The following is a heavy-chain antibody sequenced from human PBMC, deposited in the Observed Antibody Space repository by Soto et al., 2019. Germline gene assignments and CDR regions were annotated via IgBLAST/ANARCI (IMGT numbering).Heavy chain of an antibody. J-gene: IGHJ6*02. CDR1: GGTFSSYA. V-gene: IGHV1-69*13. CDR2: IIPIFGTA. CDR3: ARFYCISTSCYMGDYYYGMDV. Sequence: ASVKVSCKASGGTFSSYAISWVRQAPGQGLEWMGGIIPIFGTANYAQKFQGRVTITADESTSTAYMELSSLRSEDTAVYYCARFYCISTSCYMGDYYYGMDVWGQGTTVTVSS. D-gene: IGHD2-2*02.